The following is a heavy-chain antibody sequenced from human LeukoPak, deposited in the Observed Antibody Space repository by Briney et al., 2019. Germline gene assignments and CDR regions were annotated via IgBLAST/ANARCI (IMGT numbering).Heavy chain of an antibody. J-gene: IGHJ4*02. Sequence: GGSLRLSCTASGFTFGDYAVSWFRQAPGKGLEWVGFIRSKAYGWTTEYAASVKGRFTISRDDSKSIAYLQMNSLKTEDTAVYYCTRQGLAYYYDSTGYYPPGYWGQGTLATVSS. CDR2: IRSKAYGWTT. CDR1: GFTFGDYA. V-gene: IGHV3-49*03. D-gene: IGHD3-22*01. CDR3: TRQGLAYYYDSTGYYPPGY.